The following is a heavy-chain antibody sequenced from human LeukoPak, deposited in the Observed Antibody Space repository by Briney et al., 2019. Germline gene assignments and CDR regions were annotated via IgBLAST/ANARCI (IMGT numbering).Heavy chain of an antibody. CDR3: ARHPKSQLLWFGEVLRWFDP. CDR1: GGSISTSNYY. D-gene: IGHD3-10*01. V-gene: IGHV4-39*01. J-gene: IGHJ5*02. CDR2: IFYSGST. Sequence: PSETLSLTCTVSGGSISTSNYYWGWIRQPPGKGLEWIGNIFYSGSTYYSPSLKSRVTISVDTSKNQFSLKLSSVTAADTAVYYCARHPKSQLLWFGEVLRWFDPWGQGTLVTVSS.